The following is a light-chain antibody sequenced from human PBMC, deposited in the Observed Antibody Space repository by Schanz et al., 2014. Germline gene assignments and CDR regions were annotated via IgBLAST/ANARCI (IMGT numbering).Light chain of an antibody. Sequence: DIQLTQSPSTLSASVGDRVTISCRASQSIRSWLAWYQQKPGKAPKLLIYDASTLESGVPSRFSGGGSGTEFTLTISSLQPDDFATYYCQQYNSYLWTFGQGTKVEIK. J-gene: IGKJ1*01. CDR1: QSIRSW. V-gene: IGKV1-5*01. CDR2: DAS. CDR3: QQYNSYLWT.